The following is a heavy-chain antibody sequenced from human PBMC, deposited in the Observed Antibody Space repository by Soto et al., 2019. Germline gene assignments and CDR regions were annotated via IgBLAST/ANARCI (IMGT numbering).Heavy chain of an antibody. J-gene: IGHJ4*02. V-gene: IGHV1-18*01. CDR3: AREYGLIPGTAGPLDS. D-gene: IGHD1-7*01. CDR2: ISAYNGNT. Sequence: QVQLVQSGAEVKKPRASVKVSCKASGYTFTSYGISWVRQAPGQGLEWIGWISAYNGNTNYAQKLPGRVTMTTDTSTSTAYMELRSLRSDDTAVYYCAREYGLIPGTAGPLDSWGQGTLVTVSS. CDR1: GYTFTSYG.